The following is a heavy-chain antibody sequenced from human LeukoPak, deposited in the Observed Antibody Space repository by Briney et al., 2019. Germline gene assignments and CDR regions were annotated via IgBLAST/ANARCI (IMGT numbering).Heavy chain of an antibody. CDR3: ARGYVGEI. D-gene: IGHD3-10*01. CDR1: GFTFNNYW. CDR2: INQRGSEK. Sequence: GGSLRLSCAASGFTFNNYWMNWVRQGPGKGLEWVASINQRGSEKYYVDSVKGRFTISRDNAKNSQYLQLNSLRADDTAVYYCARGYVGEIWGQGTMVTVSS. V-gene: IGHV3-7*01. J-gene: IGHJ3*02.